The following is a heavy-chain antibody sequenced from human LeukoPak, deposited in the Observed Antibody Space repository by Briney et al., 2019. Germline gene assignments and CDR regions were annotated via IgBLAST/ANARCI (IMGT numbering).Heavy chain of an antibody. Sequence: PGGSLRLSCAASGFTFSSYWMHWVRQAPGKGLVWVSRINSDGSSTSYADSVKGRFTISRDNAKNTLYLQMNSLRAEDTAVYYCASTRATGPLDYWGQGTLVTVSS. CDR2: INSDGSST. CDR3: ASTRATGPLDY. CDR1: GFTFSSYW. V-gene: IGHV3-74*01. D-gene: IGHD2-8*02. J-gene: IGHJ4*02.